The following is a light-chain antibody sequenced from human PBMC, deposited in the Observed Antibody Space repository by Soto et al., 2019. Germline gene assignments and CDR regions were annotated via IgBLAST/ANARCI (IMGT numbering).Light chain of an antibody. CDR2: DAS. J-gene: IGKJ5*01. CDR1: QSVSSY. V-gene: IGKV3-11*01. Sequence: EVVMTQAPATLSVSPGERATLSCRASQSVSSYLAWYQQKPGQAPRLLIYDASNRATGIPARFSGSGSGTDFTLTISSLEPEDFAVYYCQQRSKWPITFGQGTRL. CDR3: QQRSKWPIT.